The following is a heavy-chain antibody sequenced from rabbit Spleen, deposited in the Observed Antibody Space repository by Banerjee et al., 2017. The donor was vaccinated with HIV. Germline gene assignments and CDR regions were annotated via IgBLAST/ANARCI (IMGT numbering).Heavy chain of an antibody. D-gene: IGHD8-1*01. CDR3: ARDTGSSFSTYGMDL. V-gene: IGHV1S40*01. CDR1: GVSFSGDSFSGDSY. J-gene: IGHJ6*01. Sequence: QSLEESGGDLVKPGASLTLTCIASGVSFSGDSFSGDSYMCWVRQAPGKGLEWIVCIDTGSSGFTYFASWAKGRFTIPKTSSTTVTLQMTSLTAADTATYFCARDTGSSFSTYGMDLWGPGTLVTVS. CDR2: IDTGSSGFT.